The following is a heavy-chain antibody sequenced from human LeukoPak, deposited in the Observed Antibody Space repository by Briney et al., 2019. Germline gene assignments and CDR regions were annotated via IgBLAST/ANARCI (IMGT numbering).Heavy chain of an antibody. CDR3: ARGAAVTTTPRVFDF. V-gene: IGHV3-30*04. D-gene: IGHD4-17*01. Sequence: QPGGSLRLSCAGTGFTFSTYAMHWVRQAPGKGLEWVAVISSESMTKYYADSVKGRFTISRDNSKNTLYLQMDNLRADDTAVYYCARGAAVTTTPRVFDFWGQGSLVTVSS. CDR2: ISSESMTK. J-gene: IGHJ4*02. CDR1: GFTFSTYA.